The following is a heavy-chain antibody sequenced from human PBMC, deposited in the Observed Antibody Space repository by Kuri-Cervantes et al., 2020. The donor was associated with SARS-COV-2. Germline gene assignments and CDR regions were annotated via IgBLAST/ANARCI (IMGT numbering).Heavy chain of an antibody. CDR3: TNGPSVAVRPDSYFYMDV. V-gene: IGHV3-49*03. CDR2: SRSKAYGGTS. D-gene: IGHD3-10*01. CDR1: GFTFGDYA. Sequence: GGSLRLSCTASGFTFGDYAMNWFRQTPGKGLEWEGFSRSKAYGGTSEYAASVKDRFTISRDDTGTMAYLQMNSLKTEDTAVYYCTNGPSVAVRPDSYFYMDVWGKGTTVTVSS. J-gene: IGHJ6*03.